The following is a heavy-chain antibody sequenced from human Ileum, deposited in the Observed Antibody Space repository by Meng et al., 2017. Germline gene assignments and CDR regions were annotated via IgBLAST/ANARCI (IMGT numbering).Heavy chain of an antibody. D-gene: IGHD2-21*01. CDR2: IYHSGAF. CDR1: GDSISTNW. CDR3: ARGAIGTRPFDY. J-gene: IGHJ4*02. Sequence: QVPLEDSGRGLVKPSGNLSLTCAVSGDSISTNWWNWVRQPPGKGLEWIGEIYHSGAFNYNPSLRSRVTISVDKSKNQLSLKLGSLTAADTAVYYCARGAIGTRPFDYWGQGTLVTVSS. V-gene: IGHV4-4*02.